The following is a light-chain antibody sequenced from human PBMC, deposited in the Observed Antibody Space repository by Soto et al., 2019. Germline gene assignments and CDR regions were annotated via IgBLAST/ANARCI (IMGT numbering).Light chain of an antibody. V-gene: IGLV1-47*02. CDR3: AAWDDSLSLYV. J-gene: IGLJ1*01. Sequence: QSVLTQPPSASGTPGQRVTISCSGSSSNIGSNYVYWYQQLPGTAPKLLIYSNNQRPSGVPDRFSGSKSGTSASLAISGLRSVDEADYYCAAWDDSLSLYVFGTGTKVTVL. CDR1: SSNIGSNY. CDR2: SNN.